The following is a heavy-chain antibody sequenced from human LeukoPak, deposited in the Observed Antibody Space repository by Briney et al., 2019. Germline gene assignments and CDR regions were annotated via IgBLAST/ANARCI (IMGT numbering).Heavy chain of an antibody. D-gene: IGHD2-2*01. V-gene: IGHV1-24*01. CDR2: FDPEDGET. Sequence: GASVKVSCKVSGYTLTELSMHWVRQAPGKGLEWMGGFDPEDGETIYAQKFQGRVTMTEDTSTDTAYVELSSLRSEDTAVYYCAASYCSSTSCYSFDYWGQGTLVTVSS. J-gene: IGHJ4*02. CDR3: AASYCSSTSCYSFDY. CDR1: GYTLTELS.